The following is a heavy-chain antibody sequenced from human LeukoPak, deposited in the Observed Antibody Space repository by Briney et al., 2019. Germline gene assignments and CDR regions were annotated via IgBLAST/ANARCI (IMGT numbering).Heavy chain of an antibody. J-gene: IGHJ4*02. CDR3: ARSWRIVVVPAAIPLDY. CDR1: GYTFTSYA. V-gene: IGHV1-3*01. D-gene: IGHD2-2*02. Sequence: GASVKVSCKASGYTFTSYAMHWVRQAPGQRLEWMGWINAGNGNTKYSQKFQGRVTITRDTSASTAYMELSSLRSEDTAVYYCARSWRIVVVPAAIPLDYWGQGTLVTVSS. CDR2: INAGNGNT.